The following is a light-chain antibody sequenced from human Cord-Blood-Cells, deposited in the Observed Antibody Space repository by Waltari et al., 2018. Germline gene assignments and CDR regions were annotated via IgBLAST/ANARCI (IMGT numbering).Light chain of an antibody. V-gene: IGKV3-11*01. J-gene: IGKJ4*01. CDR1: RSVSSY. CDR3: QQRSNWPLT. Sequence: IVLTQSLATLSLSPGERVTLSCRAIRSVSSYLARYQEKPGQAPRLLIYDASNRDTGIPARFSGSGSGTDFTLTISSLEPEDFAGYYCQQRSNWPLTFGRGTKVEIK. CDR2: DAS.